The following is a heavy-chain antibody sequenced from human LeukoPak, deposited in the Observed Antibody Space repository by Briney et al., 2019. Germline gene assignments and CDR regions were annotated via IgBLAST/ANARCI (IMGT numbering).Heavy chain of an antibody. CDR2: IRAYNGNT. V-gene: IGHV1-18*01. Sequence: ASVKVSCKASGYTFTSYGISWVRQAPGQGLEWMGWIRAYNGNTNYAQKLQGRVTMTTDTSTSTAYMELRSLRSDDTAVYYCATTEQGSWYGEHWGQGTLVTVSS. CDR3: ATTEQGSWYGEH. D-gene: IGHD6-13*01. CDR1: GYTFTSYG. J-gene: IGHJ4*02.